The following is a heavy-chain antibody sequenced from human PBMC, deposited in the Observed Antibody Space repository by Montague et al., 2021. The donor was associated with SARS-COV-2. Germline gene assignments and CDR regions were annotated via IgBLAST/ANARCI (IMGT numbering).Heavy chain of an antibody. CDR3: ARLRDGVVPSPILGVGPYYSYYYMDV. D-gene: IGHD3-10*01. J-gene: IGHJ6*03. V-gene: IGHV4-34*01. CDR1: GTSFSDYY. Sequence: SEILSLTCAVHGTSFSDYYWNWIRQPPGKGLEWIGEINHGGSTKYSPSLKGRLTISADTSKNQFSLKLTSVAAADTAVYYCARLRDGVVPSPILGVGPYYSYYYMDVWGRGTTVTVSS. CDR2: INHGGST.